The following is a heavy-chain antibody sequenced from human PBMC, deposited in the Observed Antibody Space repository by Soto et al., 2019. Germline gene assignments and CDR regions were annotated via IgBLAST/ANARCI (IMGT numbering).Heavy chain of an antibody. D-gene: IGHD2-15*01. CDR2: IYYSGGT. CDR1: GGSISSGSYY. CDR3: ARVTDCSGGSCYRFDP. J-gene: IGHJ5*02. V-gene: IGHV4-61*01. Sequence: ETLSLTCAVSGGSISSGSYYWSWIRQPPGKGLEWIGYIYYSGGTNHNPSLKSRVTISVDTSKNQFSLKLSSVTAADTAVYYCARVTDCSGGSCYRFDPWGQGTLVTVSS.